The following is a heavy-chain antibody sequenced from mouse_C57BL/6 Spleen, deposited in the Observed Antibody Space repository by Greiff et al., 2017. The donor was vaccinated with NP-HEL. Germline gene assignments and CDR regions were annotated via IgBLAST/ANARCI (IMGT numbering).Heavy chain of an antibody. CDR1: GYTFTSYW. D-gene: IGHD2-10*01. CDR3: ARKGGLLSYAMDY. Sequence: QVHVKQPGAELVMPGASVKLSCKASGYTFTSYWMHWVKQRPGQGLEWIGEIDPSDSYTNYNQKFKGKSTLTVDKSSSTAYMQLSSLTSEDSAVYYCARKGGLLSYAMDYWGQGTSVTVSS. V-gene: IGHV1-69*01. J-gene: IGHJ4*01. CDR2: IDPSDSYT.